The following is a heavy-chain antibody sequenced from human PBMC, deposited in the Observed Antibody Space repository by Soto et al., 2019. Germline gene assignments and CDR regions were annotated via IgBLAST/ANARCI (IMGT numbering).Heavy chain of an antibody. D-gene: IGHD6-6*01. CDR3: APSPYSRPSYYLEY. V-gene: IGHV2-5*02. Sequence: QITLKESGPTLVKPTQTLTLTCTFSGFSLSTSGVGVGWIRQPPGKALEWLALIYWDDDKRDSPFLKSRLTITKDTSKNQVVPNMTNMDPVDTAKYYWAPSPYSRPSYYLEYWGQGNPGTVSS. CDR1: GFSLSTSGVG. J-gene: IGHJ4*02. CDR2: IYWDDDK.